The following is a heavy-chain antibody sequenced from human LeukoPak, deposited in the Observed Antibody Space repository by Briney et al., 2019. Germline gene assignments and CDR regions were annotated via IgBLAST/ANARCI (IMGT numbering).Heavy chain of an antibody. D-gene: IGHD3-22*01. CDR2: ISSSGSTI. J-gene: IGHJ4*02. CDR3: ARDQKGEIGAHDYLDS. CDR1: GFTFSSYE. Sequence: GGSLRLSCAASGFTFSSYEMNWVRQAPGKGLEWVSYISSSGSTIYYADSVKGRFTISRDNAKNSLYLQMNSLRAEDTAVYYCARDQKGEIGAHDYLDSWGQGTLVTVYS. V-gene: IGHV3-48*03.